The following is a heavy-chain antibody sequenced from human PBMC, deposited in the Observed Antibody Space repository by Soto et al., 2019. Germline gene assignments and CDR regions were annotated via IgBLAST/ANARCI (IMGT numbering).Heavy chain of an antibody. J-gene: IGHJ4*02. Sequence: SETLSLTCTVSGGSISSGGYYWSWIRQHPGKGLEWIGYIYYSGSTYYNPSLKSRVTISVDTSKNQFSLKLSSVTAADTAVFYCARVPYDSSGYYFTQFDYWGQGTLVTVSS. CDR1: GGSISSGGYY. D-gene: IGHD3-22*01. CDR2: IYYSGST. CDR3: ARVPYDSSGYYFTQFDY. V-gene: IGHV4-31*03.